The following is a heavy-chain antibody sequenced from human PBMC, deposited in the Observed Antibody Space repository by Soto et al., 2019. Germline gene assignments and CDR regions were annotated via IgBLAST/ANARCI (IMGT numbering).Heavy chain of an antibody. CDR1: GDSISSINW. V-gene: IGHV4-4*02. J-gene: IGHJ6*02. Sequence: SETLSLTCDVSGDSISSINWWIWVRQPPGKGLQWIGEVYHTGTTNYNPSLKSRATISVDKSQNHFSLNVTSVTAADTAVYYCARGEGTVTTWEYYYYGMDVWGQGTTVTVSS. CDR3: ARGEGTVTTWEYYYYGMDV. CDR2: VYHTGTT. D-gene: IGHD4-4*01.